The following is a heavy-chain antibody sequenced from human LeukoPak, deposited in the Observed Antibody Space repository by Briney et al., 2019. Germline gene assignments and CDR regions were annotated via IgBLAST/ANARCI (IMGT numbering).Heavy chain of an antibody. V-gene: IGHV3-49*04. J-gene: IGHJ4*02. CDR3: TGYCSSTSCYGGGDY. CDR2: IRSKAYGGTT. D-gene: IGHD2-2*01. Sequence: GGSLRLSCTASGFTFGDYAMSWVRQAPGKGLEWVGFIRSKAYGGTTEYAASVKGRFTISRDDSKSIAYLQMNSLKTEDTAVYYCTGYCSSTSCYGGGDYWGQGTLVTVSS. CDR1: GFTFGDYA.